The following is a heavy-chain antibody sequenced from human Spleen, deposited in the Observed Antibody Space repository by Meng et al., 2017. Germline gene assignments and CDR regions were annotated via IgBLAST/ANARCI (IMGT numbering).Heavy chain of an antibody. CDR1: GGSFSDYY. CDR2: INHSGST. V-gene: IGHV4-34*01. Sequence: QAQLLQRGPVLLNPSETLSLSCVVPGGSFSDYYVSWIRQPPGKGLEWIGEINHSGSTNYNPSLESRATISVDTSQNNLSLKLSSVTAADSAVYYCARGPTTMAHDFDYWGQGTLVTVSS. D-gene: IGHD4-11*01. CDR3: ARGPTTMAHDFDY. J-gene: IGHJ4*02.